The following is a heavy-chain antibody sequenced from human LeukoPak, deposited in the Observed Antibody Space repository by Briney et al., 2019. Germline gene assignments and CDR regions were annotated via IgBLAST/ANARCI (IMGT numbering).Heavy chain of an antibody. J-gene: IGHJ3*02. CDR1: GDSVSSNSAA. Sequence: SQTLSLTCAISGDSVSSNSAAWNWIRQSPSRGLEWLGRTYYRSKWYNDYAVSVKSRITINPDTSKNQFSLHLNSVTPEDTAVYYCARDRGYSSGWYEWVDAFDIWGQGTMVTVSS. CDR2: TYYRSKWYN. V-gene: IGHV6-1*01. CDR3: ARDRGYSSGWYEWVDAFDI. D-gene: IGHD6-19*01.